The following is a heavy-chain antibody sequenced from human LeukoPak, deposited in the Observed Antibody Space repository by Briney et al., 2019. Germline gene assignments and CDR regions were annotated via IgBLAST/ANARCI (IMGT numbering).Heavy chain of an antibody. CDR1: GFIFSDYY. D-gene: IGHD2-2*02. CDR3: ARHAMSSIRYFPL. Sequence: SGGSLRLSCAASGFIFSDYYMSWIRQAPGKGLEWVSYISGSLKIMYYADSVKGRFTISRDNTNNFLFLQMTSLRAEDTAVYYCARHAMSSIRYFPLWGRGTLVTVSS. CDR2: ISGSLKIM. V-gene: IGHV3-11*01. J-gene: IGHJ2*01.